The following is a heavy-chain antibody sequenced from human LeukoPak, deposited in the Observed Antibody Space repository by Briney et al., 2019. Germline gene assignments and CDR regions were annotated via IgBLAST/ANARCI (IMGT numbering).Heavy chain of an antibody. CDR3: ARVNSALVVSLEGSWGGSLGFDH. Sequence: GGSLRLSCAASKFTFSNYTLTWVRQSPGKGLDWVSSISGSSRYIHYSDSVKGRFTISRDNAKNSLYLQMDSLTADDTAVYYCARVNSALVVSLEGSWGGSLGFDHWGQGTLVTVFS. J-gene: IGHJ4*02. D-gene: IGHD3-3*01. CDR1: KFTFSNYT. CDR2: ISGSSRYI. V-gene: IGHV3-21*06.